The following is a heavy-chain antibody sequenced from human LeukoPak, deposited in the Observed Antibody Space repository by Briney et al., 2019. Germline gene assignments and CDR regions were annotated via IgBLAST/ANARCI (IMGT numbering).Heavy chain of an antibody. CDR1: GFTFSSYE. J-gene: IGHJ4*02. Sequence: GRCLRLSCAASGFTFSSYEMNWVRPAPGKGLEWVSYISSSGGTIYYADSVKGRFTISRDNAKNSLYLQMNSLRAEDTAVYYCARAKMTTAGGVFDYWGQGTLVTVSS. V-gene: IGHV3-48*03. CDR2: ISSSGGTI. CDR3: ARAKMTTAGGVFDY. D-gene: IGHD6-13*01.